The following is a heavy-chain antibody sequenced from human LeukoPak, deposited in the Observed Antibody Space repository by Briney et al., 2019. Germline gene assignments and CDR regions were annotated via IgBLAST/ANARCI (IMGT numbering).Heavy chain of an antibody. D-gene: IGHD6-19*01. CDR1: GFTFSSYG. J-gene: IGHJ4*02. CDR3: AKSHQQYSSGWYYFDY. Sequence: GGSLRLSCAASGFTFSSYGMHWVRQAPGKGLEWVGVISYDGSNKYYADSVKGRFTISRDNSKNTLYLQMNSLRAEDTAVYYCAKSHQQYSSGWYYFDYWGQGTLVTVSS. CDR2: ISYDGSNK. V-gene: IGHV3-30*18.